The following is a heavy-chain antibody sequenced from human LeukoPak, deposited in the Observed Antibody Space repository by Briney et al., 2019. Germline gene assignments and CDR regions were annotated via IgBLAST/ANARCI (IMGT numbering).Heavy chain of an antibody. D-gene: IGHD5-24*01. CDR3: ARGDGDLLGFPEDYFDY. J-gene: IGHJ4*02. CDR2: INSDGSST. CDR1: GFTFSSYW. V-gene: IGHV3-74*01. Sequence: GGSLRLSCAASGFTFSSYWMHWVRQAPGNGLVWVSRINSDGSSTSYADSVKGRFTISRDNAKNTLYLQMNSLRAEDTAVYYCARGDGDLLGFPEDYFDYWGQGTLVTVSS.